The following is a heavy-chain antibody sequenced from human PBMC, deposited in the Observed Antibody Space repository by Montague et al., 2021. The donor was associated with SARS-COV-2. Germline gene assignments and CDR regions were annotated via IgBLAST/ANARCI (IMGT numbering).Heavy chain of an antibody. J-gene: IGHJ4*02. Sequence: SLRLSCAASGFTFSSHWMSWVRQAPGKGLEWVANIKQDGSEKYYVDSVKGRFTISRDNAKNSLYLQMNSLRAEDTAVYYCARDHRQVWFGAPVMERYFDYWGQGTLVTVSS. CDR1: GFTFSSHW. D-gene: IGHD3-10*01. V-gene: IGHV3-7*01. CDR3: ARDHRQVWFGAPVMERYFDY. CDR2: IKQDGSEK.